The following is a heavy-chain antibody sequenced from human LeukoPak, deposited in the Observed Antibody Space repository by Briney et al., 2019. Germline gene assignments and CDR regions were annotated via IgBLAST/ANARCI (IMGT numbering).Heavy chain of an antibody. J-gene: IGHJ4*02. CDR2: IIPSLDVA. CDR3: ARDHCSPGTCLGGH. V-gene: IGHV1-69*04. CDR1: GDTFIPHT. Sequence: GSSVKVSCKASGDTFIPHTFSWVRQAPGQGLEWIGRIIPSLDVANYAQKFQGRVTLSVDRDTATTYMEVTSLRSEDTAIYYCARDHCSPGTCLGGHWGQGTLVTVSS. D-gene: IGHD2-15*01.